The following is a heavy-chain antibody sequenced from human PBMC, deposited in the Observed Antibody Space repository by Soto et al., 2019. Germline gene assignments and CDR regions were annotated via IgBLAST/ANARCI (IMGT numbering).Heavy chain of an antibody. D-gene: IGHD2-2*01. CDR3: ARQRSDYSSSCGDP. V-gene: IGHV5-10-1*03. J-gene: IGHJ5*02. CDR1: GYSFTSYW. CDR2: IDPSDSYA. Sequence: EVQLVQSEAEVKKPGESLRISCKGSGYSFTSYWITWVRQKPGKGLEWMGNIDPSDSYANYSPSFRGHVTLSADKSINTAYLHWSSLKASDTAIYYCARQRSDYSSSCGDPWGQGTLVTVSS.